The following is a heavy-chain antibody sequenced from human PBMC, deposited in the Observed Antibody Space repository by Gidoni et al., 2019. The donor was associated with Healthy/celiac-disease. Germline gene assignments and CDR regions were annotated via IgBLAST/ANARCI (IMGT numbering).Heavy chain of an antibody. J-gene: IGHJ3*02. CDR2: IWYDGSNK. CDR1: GFPFSSYV. Sequence: QVQLVESGGGVVQPGRSLRLSCAASGFPFSSYVLHWVRQAPGKGLEWVAVIWYDGSNKYYADSVKGRFTISRDNSKNTLYLQMNSLRAEDTAVYYCARPCCSSTSCYSGYGAFDIWGQGTMVTVSS. D-gene: IGHD2-2*01. CDR3: ARPCCSSTSCYSGYGAFDI. V-gene: IGHV3-33*01.